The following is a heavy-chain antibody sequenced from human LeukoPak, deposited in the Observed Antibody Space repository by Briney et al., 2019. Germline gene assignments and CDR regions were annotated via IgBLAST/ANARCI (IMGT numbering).Heavy chain of an antibody. CDR1: GYTFTSYG. D-gene: IGHD6-19*01. CDR2: SSAYNGTT. CDR3: ARGGNSGWRTPNDDY. J-gene: IGHJ4*02. V-gene: IGHV1-18*01. Sequence: WASVKVSCKASGYTFTSYGISWVRQAPGQGLEWMGWSSAYNGTTNYAQKLQGRVTMTTDTSTSTAYMELRSLRSDDTAVYYCARGGNSGWRTPNDDYWGQGTLVTVSS.